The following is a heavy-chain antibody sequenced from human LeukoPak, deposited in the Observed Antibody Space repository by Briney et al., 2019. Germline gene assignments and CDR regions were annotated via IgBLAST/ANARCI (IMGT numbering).Heavy chain of an antibody. CDR2: INHSGST. CDR3: ASGIDSSGRYLDY. Sequence: SETLSLTCAVYGGSFSGYYWSWIRQPPGKGLEWIGEINHSGSTNYNPSLKSRVTISVDMSKNQFSLKLSSVTAADTAVYYCASGIDSSGRYLDYWGQGTLVTVSS. J-gene: IGHJ4*02. D-gene: IGHD6-19*01. CDR1: GGSFSGYY. V-gene: IGHV4-34*01.